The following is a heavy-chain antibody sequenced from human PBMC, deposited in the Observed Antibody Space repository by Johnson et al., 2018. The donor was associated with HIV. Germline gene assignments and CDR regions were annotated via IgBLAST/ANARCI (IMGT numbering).Heavy chain of an antibody. CDR1: GFTFSSYW. D-gene: IGHD5-12*01. Sequence: VQLVESGGGLVQPGGSLRLSCAASGFTFSSYWMHWVRQGPGKGLVWVSRIGTAGDTYYPGSVKGRFTISRDNADNSLYLQMTSLRGEDTAVYYCARERSRGGYSGYDYGAFDIWGQGTMVTVSS. CDR2: IGTAGDT. J-gene: IGHJ3*02. CDR3: ARERSRGGYSGYDYGAFDI. V-gene: IGHV3-13*01.